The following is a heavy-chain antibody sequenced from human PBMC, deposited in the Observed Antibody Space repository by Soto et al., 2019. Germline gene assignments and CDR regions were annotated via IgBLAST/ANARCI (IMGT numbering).Heavy chain of an antibody. J-gene: IGHJ4*02. D-gene: IGHD3-9*01. V-gene: IGHV3-7*01. CDR3: ARHIDWSFDH. Sequence: EVHLVESGGGLVQPGGSLRLSCAASGFSFSSYWMTWVRQTPGTGLEWVANINPDGSDIHYVDSVKGRFTISRDDAKNSLYLHMNSLRAEDTAVYYCARHIDWSFDHWCQGTLVTVSS. CDR1: GFSFSSYW. CDR2: INPDGSDI.